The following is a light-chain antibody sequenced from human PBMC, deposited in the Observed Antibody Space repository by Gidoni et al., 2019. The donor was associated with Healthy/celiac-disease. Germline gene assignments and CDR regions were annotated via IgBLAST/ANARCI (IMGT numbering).Light chain of an antibody. CDR2: AAS. Sequence: DIQMTQSPSSLSASVGDRVNITCRASQSISSYLNWYQQKPGKAPKLLIYAASRLQSGVPSRFSGSGSGTDFTLTISSLPPEDFATYYCQQSYSTPSFGQGTKVEIK. J-gene: IGKJ1*01. CDR1: QSISSY. CDR3: QQSYSTPS. V-gene: IGKV1-39*01.